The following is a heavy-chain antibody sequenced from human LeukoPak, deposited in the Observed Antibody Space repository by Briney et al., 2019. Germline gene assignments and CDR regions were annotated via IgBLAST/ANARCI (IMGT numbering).Heavy chain of an antibody. Sequence: GSLRLSCAASGFTFSTYAMGWGRQAPGKGLEWVSSISGSGSLTYYAGSVKGRFTISRDNSKDTLYLQMNSLRVEDTAVYYCAKDRPNYYDSSGHYYRRDGDYWGQGTLVTVSS. CDR3: AKDRPNYYDSSGHYYRRDGDY. J-gene: IGHJ4*02. CDR2: ISGSGSLT. V-gene: IGHV3-23*01. CDR1: GFTFSTYA. D-gene: IGHD3-22*01.